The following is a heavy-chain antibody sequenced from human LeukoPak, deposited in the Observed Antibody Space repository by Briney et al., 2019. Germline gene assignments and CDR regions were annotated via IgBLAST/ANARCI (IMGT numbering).Heavy chain of an antibody. J-gene: IGHJ4*02. CDR1: GGSISSTSYY. CDR3: VRHFHGSAYVVAL. Sequence: KPSETLSLTCTASGGSISSTSYYWGWIRRPPGRGLEWIGGIIYSGNTKYTPSLKSRVTISVDTTKNQFSLKLTSVTAADTAVYFCVRHFHGSAYVVALWGQGTLVTVSS. CDR2: IIYSGNT. D-gene: IGHD2-15*01. V-gene: IGHV4-39*01.